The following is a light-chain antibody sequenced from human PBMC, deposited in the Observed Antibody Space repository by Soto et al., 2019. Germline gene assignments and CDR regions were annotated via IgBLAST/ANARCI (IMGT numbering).Light chain of an antibody. CDR1: SSDVGTYND. J-gene: IGLJ3*02. CDR2: EVS. Sequence: QSALTQPASVSGSPGQSITISCTGTSSDVGTYNDVSWYQQYPGKAPKLMIYEVSNRPSGVSNRFSGSKSGNTASLTISGLQAEDEADYYCSSSNTTSTGAFGGGTKLTVL. V-gene: IGLV2-14*01. CDR3: SSSNTTSTGA.